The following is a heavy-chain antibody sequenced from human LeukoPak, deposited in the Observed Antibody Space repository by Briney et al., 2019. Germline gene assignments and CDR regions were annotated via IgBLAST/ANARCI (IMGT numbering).Heavy chain of an antibody. J-gene: IGHJ3*02. V-gene: IGHV1-2*02. CDR1: GYTFTGYY. Sequence: ASVKVSCKASGYTFTGYYMHWVRQAPGQGLELMGWINPNSGGTNYAQKFQGRVTMTRDTPISTAYMELSRLRSDDTAVYYCARLTVATFLGEGTGAFDIWGQGTMVTVSS. D-gene: IGHD5-12*01. CDR2: INPNSGGT. CDR3: ARLTVATFLGEGTGAFDI.